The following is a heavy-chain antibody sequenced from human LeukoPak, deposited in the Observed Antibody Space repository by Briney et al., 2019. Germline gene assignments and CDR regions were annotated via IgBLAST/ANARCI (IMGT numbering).Heavy chain of an antibody. CDR3: AKEGSSWYFSSSRVDYFDY. CDR1: GFTLSNSS. D-gene: IGHD6-13*01. V-gene: IGHV3-69-1*01. Sequence: GGSLRLSCVVSGFTLSNSSMSWVRQAPGKGLEWVSSISSHRSIYAESVRGRFTIYRDTAKNSLYLQMNSLRAEDTAVYYCAKEGSSWYFSSSRVDYFDYWGQGTLVTVSS. J-gene: IGHJ4*02. CDR2: ISSHRSI.